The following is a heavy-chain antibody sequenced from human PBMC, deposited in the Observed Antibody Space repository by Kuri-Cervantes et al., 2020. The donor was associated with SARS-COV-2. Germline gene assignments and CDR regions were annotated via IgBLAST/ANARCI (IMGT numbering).Heavy chain of an antibody. V-gene: IGHV3-30*18. D-gene: IGHD4-17*01. J-gene: IGHJ4*02. CDR3: AKAKTTVTTFDY. Sequence: GGSLRLSCAASGFTFSSYGMHWVRQAPGKGLEWVAVISYDGSNKYYADSVKGRFTISRDNSKNTLYLQMNSLRAEGTAVYYCAKAKTTVTTFDYWGQGTLVTVSS. CDR1: GFTFSSYG. CDR2: ISYDGSNK.